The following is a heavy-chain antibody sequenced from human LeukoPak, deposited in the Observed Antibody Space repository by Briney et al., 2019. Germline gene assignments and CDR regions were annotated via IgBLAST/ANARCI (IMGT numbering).Heavy chain of an antibody. J-gene: IGHJ6*03. CDR2: MNPNSGNT. Sequence: ASVKVSCKASGYTFTSYDINWVRQATGQGLEWMGWMNPNSGNTGYAQKFQERVTITRDMSTSTAYMELSSLRSEDTAVYYCAASIVMKNYYGSGSYYNYYMDVWGKGTTVTVSS. D-gene: IGHD3-10*01. V-gene: IGHV1-8*03. CDR1: GYTFTSYD. CDR3: AASIVMKNYYGSGSYYNYYMDV.